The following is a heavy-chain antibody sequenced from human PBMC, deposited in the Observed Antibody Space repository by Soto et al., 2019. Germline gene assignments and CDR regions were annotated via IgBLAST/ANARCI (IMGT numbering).Heavy chain of an antibody. V-gene: IGHV2-70*01. D-gene: IGHD6-13*01. CDR1: GFSLSTSGMC. Sequence: SGPMLLNRTQRLTPPCTCSGFSLSTSGMCVSWIRQPAGKALEWLALIDWDDAKYYSTSLKTRLTISKDTSKNQVVLTMTNMDPVDTATYYCARVLYSRPSYYYDMDVWGQGTTVTVSS. CDR3: ARVLYSRPSYYYDMDV. J-gene: IGHJ6*02. CDR2: IDWDDAK.